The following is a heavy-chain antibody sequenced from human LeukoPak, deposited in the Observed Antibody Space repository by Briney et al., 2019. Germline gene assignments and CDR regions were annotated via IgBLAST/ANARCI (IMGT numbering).Heavy chain of an antibody. J-gene: IGHJ6*03. CDR2: IYYSGST. V-gene: IGHV4-39*07. CDR3: ARDSYYYYYMDV. CDR1: GGSISSSSYY. Sequence: SKTLSLTCTVSGGSISSSSYYWGWIRQPPGKGLEWIGSIYYSGSTYYNPSLKSRVTISVDTSKNQFSLKLSSVTAADTAVYYCARDSYYYYYMDVWGKGTTVTVSS.